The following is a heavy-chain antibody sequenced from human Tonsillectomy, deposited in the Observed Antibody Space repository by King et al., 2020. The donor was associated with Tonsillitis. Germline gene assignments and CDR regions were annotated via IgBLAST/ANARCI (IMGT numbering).Heavy chain of an antibody. CDR1: GGSFSGYY. CDR2: INHSGST. CDR3: ARGEGSPLDY. J-gene: IGHJ4*02. V-gene: IGHV4-34*01. Sequence: VQLQQWGAGLLKPSETLSLTCAVYGGSFSGYYWSWIRQPPGKGLEWIGEINHSGSTTYNPSLKSRVTILIDTSKNQLSLKLNSVTAADTAVYYCARGEGSPLDYWGQGTLVTVSS.